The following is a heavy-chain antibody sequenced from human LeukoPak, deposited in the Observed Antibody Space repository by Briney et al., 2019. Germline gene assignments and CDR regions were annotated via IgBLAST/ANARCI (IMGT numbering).Heavy chain of an antibody. Sequence: PGGSLRLSCAASGFTFSSYEMNWVRQAPGKGLEWVSYISSSGSTIYYADSVKGRFTISRDNAKNSLYLQMNSLRAEDTAVYYCTRQLGELFSGSPYYYYLDVWGKGTTVTVSS. V-gene: IGHV3-48*03. CDR3: TRQLGELFSGSPYYYYLDV. D-gene: IGHD3-10*01. CDR1: GFTFSSYE. J-gene: IGHJ6*03. CDR2: ISSSGSTI.